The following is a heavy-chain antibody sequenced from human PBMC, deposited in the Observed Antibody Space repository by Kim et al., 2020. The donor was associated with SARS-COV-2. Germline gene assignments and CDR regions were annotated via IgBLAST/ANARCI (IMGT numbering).Heavy chain of an antibody. V-gene: IGHV3-23*01. CDR2: ISDSGGST. Sequence: GGSLRLSCAASGFTFSSYAMTWVRQAPGKGLEWVSVISDSGGSTYYGDSVKGRFTVSRDNSKNTVFLQMNSLRAEDTAVYYCAKGRWMATVYGDSDYWGQGTLVTVSS. CDR3: AKGRWMATVYGDSDY. D-gene: IGHD4-17*01. J-gene: IGHJ4*02. CDR1: GFTFSSYA.